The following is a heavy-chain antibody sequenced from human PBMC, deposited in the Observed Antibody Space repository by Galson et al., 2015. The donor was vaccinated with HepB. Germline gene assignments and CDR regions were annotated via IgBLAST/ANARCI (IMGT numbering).Heavy chain of an antibody. CDR1: GGTFSSYA. CDR2: IIPIFGTA. V-gene: IGHV1-69*13. CDR3: ARGDYGDYDYYYYYMDV. D-gene: IGHD4-17*01. J-gene: IGHJ6*03. Sequence: SVKVSCKASGGTFSSYAISWVRQAPGQGLEWMGGIIPIFGTANYAQKFQGRVTITADESTSTAYMELSSLRSEDTAVYYCARGDYGDYDYYYYYMDVWGKGTTVTVSS.